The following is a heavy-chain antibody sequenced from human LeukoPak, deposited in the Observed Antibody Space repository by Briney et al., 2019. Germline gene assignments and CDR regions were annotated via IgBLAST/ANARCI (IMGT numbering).Heavy chain of an antibody. D-gene: IGHD3-22*01. CDR3: ARNVDYYDSSGYGAPFDY. CDR2: INWNGGST. CDR1: GFTFDDYG. V-gene: IGHV3-20*04. J-gene: IGHJ4*02. Sequence: GGSLRLSCAASGFTFDDYGMSWVRQAPGKGLEWVSGINWNGGSTGYADSVKGRFTISRDNAKNSLYLQMNSLRAEDTALYYCARNVDYYDSSGYGAPFDYWGQGTLVTVSS.